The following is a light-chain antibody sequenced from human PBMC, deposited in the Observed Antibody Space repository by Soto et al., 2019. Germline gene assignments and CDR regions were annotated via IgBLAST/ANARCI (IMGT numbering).Light chain of an antibody. J-gene: IGKJ3*01. CDR1: QSISSSY. Sequence: EIVLTQSPGTLSVSPGERVTLSCRASQSISSSYLAWYQQRPGQAPRLLIFGASYRATGIPDRFSGSGSGTDFTLTISRLEPEDFAVYYCQQYNSSPPEFTFGPGTKVESK. CDR2: GAS. V-gene: IGKV3-20*01. CDR3: QQYNSSPPEFT.